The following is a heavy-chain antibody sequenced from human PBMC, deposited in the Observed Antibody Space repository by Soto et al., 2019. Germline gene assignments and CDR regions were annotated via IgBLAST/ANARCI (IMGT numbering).Heavy chain of an antibody. J-gene: IGHJ6*02. CDR1: GYTFTSYG. V-gene: IGHV1-18*01. D-gene: IGHD2-15*01. CDR2: ISAYNGNT. Sequence: ASVKVSCKASGYTFTSYGISWVRQAPGQGLEWMGWISAYNGNTNYAQKLQGRVTMTTGTSTSTAYMELRSLRSDDTAVYYCARDRSWVVVAHPGYYYYYGMDVWGQ. CDR3: ARDRSWVVVAHPGYYYYYGMDV.